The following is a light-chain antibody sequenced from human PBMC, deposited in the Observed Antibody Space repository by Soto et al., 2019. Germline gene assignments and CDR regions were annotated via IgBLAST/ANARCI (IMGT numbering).Light chain of an antibody. Sequence: QLVLNQSPSASASLGASVKLTCTLSRGHRSYTIAWHQQQPEKGPRYLMTLNRDGSHSKGDGIPDRFSGSSSGAERYLSISSLQSEDEADYYCQTWGTGIEVFGGGTKVTVL. J-gene: IGLJ3*02. CDR2: LNRDGSH. CDR3: QTWGTGIEV. V-gene: IGLV4-69*01. CDR1: RGHRSYT.